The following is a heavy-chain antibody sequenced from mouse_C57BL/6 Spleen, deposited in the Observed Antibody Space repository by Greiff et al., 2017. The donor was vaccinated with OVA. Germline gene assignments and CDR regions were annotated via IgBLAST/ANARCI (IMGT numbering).Heavy chain of an antibody. D-gene: IGHD2-13*01. CDR2: INSDGGST. J-gene: IGHJ4*01. CDR3: ARQTTGGDMDY. Sequence: EVHLVESGGGLVQPGESLKLSCESNEYAFPSHDMSWVRKTPEKSLELVAAINSDGGSTYYPDTMERRFIISRDNTKKTLYLQMSSLRSEDTALDYCARQTTGGDMDYWGQGTSVTVSS. V-gene: IGHV5-2*01. CDR1: EYAFPSHD.